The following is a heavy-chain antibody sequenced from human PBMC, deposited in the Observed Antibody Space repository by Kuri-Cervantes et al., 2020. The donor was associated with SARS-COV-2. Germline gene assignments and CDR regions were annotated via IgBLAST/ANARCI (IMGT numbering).Heavy chain of an antibody. V-gene: IGHV4-39*07. CDR2: IYHSGST. Sequence: SETRSLTCTVPGGSISSGDYYWSWIRQPPGKGLEWIGSIYHSGSTYYNPSLKSRVTISVDTSKNQFSLKLSSVTAANTAVYYCSRHIAGTFDYWGQGTLVTVSS. D-gene: IGHD2-21*01. CDR1: GGSISSGDYY. J-gene: IGHJ4*02. CDR3: SRHIAGTFDY.